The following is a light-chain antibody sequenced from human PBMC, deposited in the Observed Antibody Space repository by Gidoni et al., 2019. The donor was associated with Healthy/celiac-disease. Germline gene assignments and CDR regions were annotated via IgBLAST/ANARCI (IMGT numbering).Light chain of an antibody. CDR3: QQYGSWPLT. J-gene: IGKJ4*01. Sequence: EIVLTQSPGTLSLSPGERATLSCRASQSVSSSDLAWYQQKPGQAPRLLIDGASSRATGIPDRFSGSGSGTDFTLTISRLEPEDFAVNYCQQYGSWPLTFGGGTKVEIK. CDR2: GAS. CDR1: QSVSSSD. V-gene: IGKV3-20*01.